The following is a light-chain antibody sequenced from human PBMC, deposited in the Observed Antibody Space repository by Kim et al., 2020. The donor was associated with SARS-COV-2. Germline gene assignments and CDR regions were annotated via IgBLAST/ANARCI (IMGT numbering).Light chain of an antibody. Sequence: SPGERATLSCRASQSVSSSYLAWYQQKPGQAPRLLIYGASSRATVIPDRFSGSGSGTDFTLTINRLEPEDFAVYYCQQYGSSPETFGQGTKVEIK. CDR1: QSVSSSY. CDR3: QQYGSSPET. V-gene: IGKV3-20*01. J-gene: IGKJ1*01. CDR2: GAS.